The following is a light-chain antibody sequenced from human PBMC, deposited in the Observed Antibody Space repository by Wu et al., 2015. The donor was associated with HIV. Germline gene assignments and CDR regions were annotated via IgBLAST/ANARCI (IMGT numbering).Light chain of an antibody. CDR3: QQRSTWPFT. CDR2: HAS. V-gene: IGKV3-11*01. J-gene: IGKJ3*01. Sequence: EIVLTQSPATLSLSPGGRATLSCRASQSVSTFLAWYQQKPGQAPRLLIYHASNRATGIPARFSASGSETDFTLTISSLEPDDFAVCYCQQRSTWPFTFGPGTKVDIK. CDR1: QSVSTF.